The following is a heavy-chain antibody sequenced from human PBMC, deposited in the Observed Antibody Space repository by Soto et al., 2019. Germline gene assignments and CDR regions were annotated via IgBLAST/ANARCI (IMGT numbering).Heavy chain of an antibody. Sequence: SETLSLTCTVSGGSISSSGSYWGWVRQPPGKGLEWIVSFYYTGGTYSTYYNPSLKSRVTISVDTPKRQFSLNLRSVTAADTAVYYCAGDTSHGVTIGGLDSWGQGTLVTVSS. J-gene: IGHJ4*02. D-gene: IGHD3-16*01. CDR2: FYYTGGTYST. V-gene: IGHV4-39*01. CDR3: AGDTSHGVTIGGLDS. CDR1: GGSISSSGSY.